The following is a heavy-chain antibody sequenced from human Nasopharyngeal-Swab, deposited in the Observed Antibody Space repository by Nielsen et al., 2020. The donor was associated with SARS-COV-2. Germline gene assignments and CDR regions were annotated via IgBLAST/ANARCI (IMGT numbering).Heavy chain of an antibody. V-gene: IGHV4-39*07. CDR2: IYYSGST. CDR3: VRERGRGGIWNYYYYYMDV. Sequence: WIRQPPGKGLEWIGSIYYSGSTYYNPSLKSRVTISVDTSKNQFSLKLSSVTAAETAVYYCVRERGRGGIWNYYYYYMDVWGKGTTVTVSS. D-gene: IGHD3-10*01. J-gene: IGHJ6*03.